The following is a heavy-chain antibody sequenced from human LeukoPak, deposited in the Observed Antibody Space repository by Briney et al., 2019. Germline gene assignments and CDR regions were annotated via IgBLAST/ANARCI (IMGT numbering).Heavy chain of an antibody. CDR1: GYSFTDYY. CDR2: INPNSGGT. CDR3: ARADHLHGVPYLIGP. D-gene: IGHD2-21*01. V-gene: IGHV1-2*02. J-gene: IGHJ5*02. Sequence: GASVTVSFTTSGYSFTDYYMHWVRQAPGQGLEWMGWINPNSGGTSSAQKFQGRVTMTRDTSITTVYMEVSWLTFDDTAIYYCARADHLHGVPYLIGPCGQGTLVTVSS.